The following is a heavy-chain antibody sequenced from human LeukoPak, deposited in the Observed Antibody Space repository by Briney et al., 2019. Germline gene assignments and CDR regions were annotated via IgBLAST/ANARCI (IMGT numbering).Heavy chain of an antibody. J-gene: IGHJ6*02. Sequence: SETLSLTCTVSGGSVSSGSYYWSWIRQPPGKGLEWVGYIHYSGDTNYNPSLKSRVTISVDTSKKQFSLKVSSVTAADTAVYYCAKSLLGFYYYYGLDVWGQGTTVTVSS. CDR3: AKSLLGFYYYYGLDV. V-gene: IGHV4-61*01. CDR1: GGSVSSGSYY. CDR2: IHYSGDT. D-gene: IGHD7-27*01.